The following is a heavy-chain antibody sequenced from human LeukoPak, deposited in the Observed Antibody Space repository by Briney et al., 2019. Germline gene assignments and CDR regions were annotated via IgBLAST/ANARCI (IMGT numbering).Heavy chain of an antibody. D-gene: IGHD6-13*01. CDR1: GYIFTTYY. J-gene: IGHJ5*02. V-gene: IGHV1-2*02. Sequence: ASVKVSCKASGYIFTTYYMHWVRQVPGQGLEWMGWINPYSSGTNYAQKFEGRVTMTRDTSISTAYMELSRLISDDTAVYYCAKDGQYSSSSDWFDPWGQGTLVTVSS. CDR3: AKDGQYSSSSDWFDP. CDR2: INPYSSGT.